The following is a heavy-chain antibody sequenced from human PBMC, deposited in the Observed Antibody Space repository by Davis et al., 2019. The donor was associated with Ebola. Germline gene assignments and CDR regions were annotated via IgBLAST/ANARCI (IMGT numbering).Heavy chain of an antibody. CDR3: ARTGIVVVPAELRFDP. CDR2: IYYSGST. J-gene: IGHJ5*02. CDR1: GYSISSSNW. V-gene: IGHV4-28*01. D-gene: IGHD2-2*01. Sequence: SETLSLTCAVSGYSISSSNWWGWIRQPPGKGLEWIGYIYYSGSTYYNPSLKSRVTMSVDTSKNQFSLKLSSVTAVDTAVYYCARTGIVVVPAELRFDPWGQGTLVTVSS.